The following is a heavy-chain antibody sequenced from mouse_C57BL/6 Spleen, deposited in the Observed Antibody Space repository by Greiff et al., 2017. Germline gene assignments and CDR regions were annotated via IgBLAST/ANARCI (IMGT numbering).Heavy chain of an antibody. V-gene: IGHV1-54*01. CDR1: GYAFTNYL. D-gene: IGHD2-1*01. Sequence: QVQLQQSGAELVRPGTSVKVSCKASGYAFTNYLIEWVKQRPGQGLEWIGVINPGSGGTNYNEKFKGKATLTADKSSSTAYMQLSSLTSEDSAVYFCARRGNYGFYAMDYWGQGTSVTVSS. J-gene: IGHJ4*01. CDR2: INPGSGGT. CDR3: ARRGNYGFYAMDY.